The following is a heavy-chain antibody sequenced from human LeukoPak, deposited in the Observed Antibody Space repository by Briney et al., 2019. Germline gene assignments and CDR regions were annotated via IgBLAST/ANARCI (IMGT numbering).Heavy chain of an antibody. V-gene: IGHV4-59*01. CDR2: IYYSGSN. Sequence: SETLSLTCTVSGGFISSYYWSWIRQPPGKGLEWIGYIYYSGSNNYNPSLKNRVTISVDTSKNQFSLKLSSVTAADTAVYYCARDRVGQQLVGRNYYYYYMDVWGKGTTVTISS. D-gene: IGHD6-13*01. CDR3: ARDRVGQQLVGRNYYYYYMDV. J-gene: IGHJ6*03. CDR1: GGFISSYY.